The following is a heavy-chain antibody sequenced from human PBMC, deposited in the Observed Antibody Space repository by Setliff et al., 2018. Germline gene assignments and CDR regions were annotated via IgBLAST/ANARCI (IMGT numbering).Heavy chain of an antibody. V-gene: IGHV4-39*01. CDR2: IHYRGTT. J-gene: IGHJ4*02. CDR3: ARTGTYRYFDS. Sequence: PSETLSLTCTVSGASINSGSNYWGWIRQPPGEGLEWIGRIHYRGTTYSNASLASRLTLSVDTSKNQFSLKLTSVTASDTAVYYCARTGTYRYFDSWGQGTRVTVSS. CDR1: GASINSGSNY. D-gene: IGHD1-7*01.